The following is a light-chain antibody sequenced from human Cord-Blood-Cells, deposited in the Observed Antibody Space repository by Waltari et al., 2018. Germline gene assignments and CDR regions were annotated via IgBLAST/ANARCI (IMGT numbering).Light chain of an antibody. J-gene: IGLJ2*01. CDR1: SSDVGGYNY. CDR2: EVN. CDR3: SSYTSSSTVV. V-gene: IGLV2-14*01. Sequence: QSALTQPASVSGSPGQSITISCTGTSSDVGGYNYVSWYQQPPGKTPKLMIFEVNNRPPGVSNPLSGSKSDNTASLTISGLQAEDEADYYCSSYTSSSTVVFGGGTKLTVL.